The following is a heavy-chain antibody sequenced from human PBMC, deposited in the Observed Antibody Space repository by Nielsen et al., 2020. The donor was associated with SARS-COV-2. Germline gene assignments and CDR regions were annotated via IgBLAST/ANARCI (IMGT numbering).Heavy chain of an antibody. CDR1: GFTVSSNY. Sequence: GESLKISCAASGFTVSSNYMSWVRRAPGKGLEWVSYIGSDTTTKHYADSVRGRFIVSRDSAKNSLYLQMNSLRDEDTAVYFCVRDLPYGGPHDYWGQGTLVTVSS. CDR2: IGSDTTTK. CDR3: VRDLPYGGPHDY. D-gene: IGHD4-23*01. J-gene: IGHJ4*02. V-gene: IGHV3-48*02.